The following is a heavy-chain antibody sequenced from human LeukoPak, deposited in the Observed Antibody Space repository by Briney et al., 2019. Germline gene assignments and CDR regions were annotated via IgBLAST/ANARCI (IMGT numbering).Heavy chain of an antibody. CDR1: GFTFSSYA. J-gene: IGHJ4*02. CDR3: ARDLTVVTPC. CDR2: ISSSSSYI. V-gene: IGHV3-21*01. D-gene: IGHD4-23*01. Sequence: GGSLRLSCAASGFTFSSYAMNWVRQAPGKGLEWVSSISSSSSYIYYADSVKGRFTISRDNAKNSLYLQTNSLRAEDTAVYYCARDLTVVTPCWGQGTLVTVSS.